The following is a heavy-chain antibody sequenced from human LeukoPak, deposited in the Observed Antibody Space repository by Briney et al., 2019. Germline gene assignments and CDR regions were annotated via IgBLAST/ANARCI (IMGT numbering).Heavy chain of an antibody. J-gene: IGHJ3*02. CDR3: AKGGVYGDYVSAFDI. CDR2: ISGSGGST. D-gene: IGHD4-17*01. CDR1: GFTFSSYA. V-gene: IGHV3-23*01. Sequence: GGSLRLSCAASGFTFSSYAVSWVRQAPGKGLEWVSAISGSGGSTYYADSVKGRFTISRDNSKNTLYLQMNSLRAEDTAVYYCAKGGVYGDYVSAFDIWGQGTMVTVSS.